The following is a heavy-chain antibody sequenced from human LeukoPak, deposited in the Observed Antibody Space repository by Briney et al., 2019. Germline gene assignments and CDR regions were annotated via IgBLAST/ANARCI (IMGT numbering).Heavy chain of an antibody. Sequence: GSLRLSCAASGSTFSSYEMNWVRQALGKGLEWVSYISSSGSTIYYADSVKGRFTISRDNAKNSLYLQMNSLRAEDTAVYYCAAKPAFDYWGQGTLVTVSS. V-gene: IGHV3-48*03. CDR3: AAKPAFDY. CDR2: ISSSGSTI. CDR1: GSTFSSYE. D-gene: IGHD2-15*01. J-gene: IGHJ4*02.